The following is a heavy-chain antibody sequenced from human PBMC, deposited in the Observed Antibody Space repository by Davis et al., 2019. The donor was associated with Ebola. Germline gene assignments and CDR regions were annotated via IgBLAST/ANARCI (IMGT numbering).Heavy chain of an antibody. CDR2: INSDGSST. V-gene: IGHV3-74*01. D-gene: IGHD5-18*01. J-gene: IGHJ6*02. CDR3: AKPVDTAMGTYYYYGMDV. Sequence: PGGSLRLSCAASGFTFSSYWMHWVRQAPGKGLVWVSRINSDGSSTSYADSVKGRFTISRDNAKNSLYLQMNSLRAEDTAVYYCAKPVDTAMGTYYYYGMDVWGQGTTVTVSS. CDR1: GFTFSSYW.